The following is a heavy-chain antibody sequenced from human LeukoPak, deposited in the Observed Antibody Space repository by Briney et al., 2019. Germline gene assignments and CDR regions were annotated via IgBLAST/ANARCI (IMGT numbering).Heavy chain of an antibody. CDR3: ARQGLVGGYLSHFDY. V-gene: IGHV5-10-1*01. J-gene: IGHJ4*02. CDR2: IDPSDSNT. Sequence: KRGESLRISCKASGYTFTGYWISWVRRVPGKDLEWMGRIDPSDSNTYYRPSFQGHVTISADRSISTAYLQWTSLKASDTAMYYCARQGLVGGYLSHFDYWGQGTLVTVSS. D-gene: IGHD3-10*01. CDR1: GYTFTGYW.